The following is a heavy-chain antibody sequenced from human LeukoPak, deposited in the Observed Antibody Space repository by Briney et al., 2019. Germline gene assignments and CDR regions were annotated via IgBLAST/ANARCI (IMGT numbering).Heavy chain of an antibody. D-gene: IGHD3-22*01. V-gene: IGHV3-33*08. CDR1: GFTFSSYV. CDR3: ARDLYYYDSSGCLDY. CDR2: IWYDGSNK. J-gene: IGHJ4*02. Sequence: GGSLRLSCAASGFTFSSYVMNWVRQAPGKGLEWVAVIWYDGSNKYYADSVKGRFTISRDNSKNTLYLQMNSLRAEDTAVYYCARDLYYYDSSGCLDYWGQGTLVTVSS.